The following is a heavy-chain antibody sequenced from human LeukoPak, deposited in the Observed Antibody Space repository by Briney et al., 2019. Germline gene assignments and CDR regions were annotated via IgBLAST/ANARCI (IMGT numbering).Heavy chain of an antibody. Sequence: GESLKISCKGSGYSFTSYWIGWVRQMPGKGLGWMGIIYPGDSDTRYSPSFQGQVTISADKSISTAYLQWSSLKASDTAMYYCARHLRYYYDSSGSSNWFDPWGQGTLVTVSS. D-gene: IGHD3-22*01. CDR2: IYPGDSDT. CDR1: GYSFTSYW. J-gene: IGHJ5*02. CDR3: ARHLRYYYDSSGSSNWFDP. V-gene: IGHV5-51*01.